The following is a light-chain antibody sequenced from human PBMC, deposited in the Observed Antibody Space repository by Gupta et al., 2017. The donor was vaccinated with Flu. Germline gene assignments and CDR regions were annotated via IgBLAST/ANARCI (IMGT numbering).Light chain of an antibody. CDR2: WAS. J-gene: IGKJ2*03. Sequence: TQSPDSLAVSLGERATINCKSSQSILYSSNNKNYLAWYQQKPGQPPKLLIYWASTRESGVPDRFSGSGSGTDFTLTISSLQAEDVAVYYCQQYDGTPYSFGQGTKLEIK. V-gene: IGKV4-1*01. CDR1: QSILYSSNNKNY. CDR3: QQYDGTPYS.